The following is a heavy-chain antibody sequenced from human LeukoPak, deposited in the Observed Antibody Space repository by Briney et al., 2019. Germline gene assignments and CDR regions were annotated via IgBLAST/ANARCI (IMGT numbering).Heavy chain of an antibody. D-gene: IGHD4-17*01. CDR2: INSDGSST. Sequence: GGSLRLSCAASGFTFSNYWMHWVRQAPGKGLVWVSRINSDGSSTTSADSVKGRFTISRDNAKNTLYLQMNSLRAGDTAVYYCAKGGATVIDYWGQGTLVTVSS. CDR3: AKGGATVIDY. CDR1: GFTFSNYW. V-gene: IGHV3-74*01. J-gene: IGHJ4*02.